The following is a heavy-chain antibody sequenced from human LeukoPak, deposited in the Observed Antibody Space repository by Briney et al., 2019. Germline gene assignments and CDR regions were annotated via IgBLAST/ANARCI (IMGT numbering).Heavy chain of an antibody. Sequence: GGSLRLSCAASGFTFSSYGMNWVRQAPGQGQELLSAITDSGGDTYSADSVNGRFTVSRENPKNPLLLQMNSLRAEDTSIYFCPKRVPYGSSSVYLDWGGEGTLVTVPS. J-gene: IGHJ4*02. CDR2: ITDSGGDT. D-gene: IGHD6-6*01. CDR1: GFTFSSYG. V-gene: IGHV3-23*01. CDR3: PKRVPYGSSSVYLDW.